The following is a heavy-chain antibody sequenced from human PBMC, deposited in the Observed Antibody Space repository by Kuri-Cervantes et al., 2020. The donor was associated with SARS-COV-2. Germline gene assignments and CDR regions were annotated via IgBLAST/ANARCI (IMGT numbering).Heavy chain of an antibody. CDR3: AKDPFGSSSAEYFQS. Sequence: GESLKISCAASRFTFSSYSMNWVRQAPGKRLEWVSTISGSGGSIDYAVSVKGRFTISRDNSKNTLYLEMDSLTADDTAIYYCAKDPFGSSSAEYFQSWGPGTLVTVSS. V-gene: IGHV3-23*01. D-gene: IGHD6-6*01. J-gene: IGHJ1*01. CDR1: RFTFSSYS. CDR2: ISGSGGSI.